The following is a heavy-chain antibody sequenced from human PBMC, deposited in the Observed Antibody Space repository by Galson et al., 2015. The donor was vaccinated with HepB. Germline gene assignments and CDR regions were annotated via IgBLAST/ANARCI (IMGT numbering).Heavy chain of an antibody. V-gene: IGHV3-30*02. Sequence: SLRLSCAASGFTFSSYGMHWVRQAPGKGLEWVAFIRYDGSNKYYADSVKGRFTISRDNSKNTLYLQMNSLRAEDTAVYYCAKHEQWLVSYYFDYWGQGTLVTVSS. CDR2: IRYDGSNK. CDR1: GFTFSSYG. CDR3: AKHEQWLVSYYFDY. J-gene: IGHJ4*02. D-gene: IGHD6-19*01.